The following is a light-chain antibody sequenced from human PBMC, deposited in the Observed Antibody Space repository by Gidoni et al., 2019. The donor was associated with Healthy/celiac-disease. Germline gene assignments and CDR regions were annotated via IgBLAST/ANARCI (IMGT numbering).Light chain of an antibody. V-gene: IGKV1-39*01. CDR2: AAS. Sequence: DIQMTQSPSSLSESVGDRVTITCRASQSISSYLNWYQQKPGKAPKLLIYAASRLQSGVPSRFSCSGSGTDFTLTISSLQPEDFATYYCQQSYSTPYTFGQGTKLEIK. CDR3: QQSYSTPYT. J-gene: IGKJ2*01. CDR1: QSISSY.